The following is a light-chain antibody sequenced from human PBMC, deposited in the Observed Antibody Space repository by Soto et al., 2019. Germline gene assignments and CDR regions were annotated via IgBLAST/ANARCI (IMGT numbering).Light chain of an antibody. CDR2: DAS. V-gene: IGKV3-11*01. J-gene: IGKJ1*01. CDR1: QSVSNY. Sequence: EIFLTQSRSNLSSFPAGIAALSCTAIQSVSNYFAWYQQKPGQAPRLLIYDASKRAAGIPDRFSGSGSGTDFTLTISSLEPEDFAVYYCQQRTNWPPKWTVGQGTKVDIK. CDR3: QQRTNWPPKWT.